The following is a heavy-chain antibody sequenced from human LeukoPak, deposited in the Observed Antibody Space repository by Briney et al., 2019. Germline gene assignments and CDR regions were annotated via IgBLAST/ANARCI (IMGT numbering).Heavy chain of an antibody. D-gene: IGHD3-10*01. J-gene: IGHJ5*02. CDR2: INHSGST. V-gene: IGHV4-34*01. CDR1: GGSFIGYY. CDR3: ARDSGTTGEVKFDP. Sequence: SETLSLTCAVYGGSFIGYYWSWIRQPPGKGLEWIGEINHSGSTNYNPSLKSRVTMSVDTSKNQFSLKLSSVTAADTAVYYCARDSGTTGEVKFDPWGQGTLVTVSS.